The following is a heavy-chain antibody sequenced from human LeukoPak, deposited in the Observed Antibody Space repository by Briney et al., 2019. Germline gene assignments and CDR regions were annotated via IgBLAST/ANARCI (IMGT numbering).Heavy chain of an antibody. V-gene: IGHV4-38-2*02. Sequence: SETLSLTCTVSGYSISSGFYWAWIRQPPGKGLEWIGNIYPSGNTYYTPSLKSRLTISLDTSKNQFSLKLSSVTAADTAVYYCARTQGRYYFDYWGQGTLVTVSS. CDR3: ARTQGRYYFDY. J-gene: IGHJ4*02. CDR2: IYPSGNT. D-gene: IGHD4-17*01. CDR1: GYSISSGFY.